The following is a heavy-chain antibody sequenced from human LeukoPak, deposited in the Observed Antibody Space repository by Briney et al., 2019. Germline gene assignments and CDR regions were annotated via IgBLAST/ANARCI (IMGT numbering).Heavy chain of an antibody. CDR2: ISSGSTTI. CDR3: ARGPYTSGHYFDY. Sequence: GGSLRLSCAASGFTFSNYKMNWVRQAPGKGLEWISYISSGSTTIYYADSVKGRFTISRDNARNSLYLQMNSLRAEDTAVYYCARGPYTSGHYFDYWGQGTLATVSS. J-gene: IGHJ4*02. V-gene: IGHV3-48*04. D-gene: IGHD6-19*01. CDR1: GFTFSNYK.